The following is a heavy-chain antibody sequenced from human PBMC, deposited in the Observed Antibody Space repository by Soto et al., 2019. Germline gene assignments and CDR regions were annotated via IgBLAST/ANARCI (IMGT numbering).Heavy chain of an antibody. D-gene: IGHD2-8*01. CDR2: ISWNSGSK. CDR3: AKDSHPVVLAY. J-gene: IGHJ1*01. CDR1: GFTLDEYA. V-gene: IGHV3-9*01. Sequence: PGWSLRVSCAASGFTLDEYAMHWGRQAPGKGLEWVSGISWNSGSKGYADSVKGRFTISRDNAKNSLYLQMNSLRAEDTALYYCAKDSHPVVLAYRGPRSLVTVSS.